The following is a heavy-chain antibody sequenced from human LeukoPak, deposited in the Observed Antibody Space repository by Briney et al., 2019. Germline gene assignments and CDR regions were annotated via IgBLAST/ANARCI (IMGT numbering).Heavy chain of an antibody. CDR3: ARTGYSSSWYATRFDY. CDR2: INHSGST. J-gene: IGHJ4*02. Sequence: SETLSLTCAVYGGSFSGYYWSWTRQPPGKGLEWIGEINHSGSTNYNPSLKSRVTISVDTSKNQFSLKLSSVTAADTAVYYCARTGYSSSWYATRFDYWGQGTLVTVSS. D-gene: IGHD6-13*01. V-gene: IGHV4-34*01. CDR1: GGSFSGYY.